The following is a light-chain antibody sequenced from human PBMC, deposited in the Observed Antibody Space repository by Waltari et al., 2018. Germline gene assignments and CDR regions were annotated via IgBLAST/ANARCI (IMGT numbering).Light chain of an antibody. V-gene: IGKV1-5*03. Sequence: DIQMTQSPSTLSASVGDRVTITCRASQSVRTWLAWYQQKPGKAPKLLIYKASSLESGVTSRFSGSGSGTEFTLTISSLQPDDFATYYCQQCHSYSFGQGTKVES. CDR2: KAS. CDR3: QQCHSYS. J-gene: IGKJ2*01. CDR1: QSVRTW.